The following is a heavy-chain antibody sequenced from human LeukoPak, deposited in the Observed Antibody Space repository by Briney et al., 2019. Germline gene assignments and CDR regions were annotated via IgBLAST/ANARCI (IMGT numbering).Heavy chain of an antibody. V-gene: IGHV1-69*06. D-gene: IGHD5-12*01. J-gene: IGHJ4*02. CDR3: ARPDSGGGYDYPFDY. CDR2: IIPIFGTA. CDR1: GGTFSSYA. Sequence: GASVKASCKASGGTFSSYAISWVRQAPGQGLEWMGGIIPIFGTANYAQKFQGRVTITADKSTSTAYMELSSLRSEDTAVYYCARPDSGGGYDYPFDYWGQGTLVTVSS.